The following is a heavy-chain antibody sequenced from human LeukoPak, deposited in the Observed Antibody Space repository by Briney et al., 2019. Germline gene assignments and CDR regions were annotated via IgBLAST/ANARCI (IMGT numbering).Heavy chain of an antibody. CDR3: ASGWSITGWYNNWFDP. CDR2: INPNSGGT. CDR1: GYTFTGYN. V-gene: IGHV1-2*02. Sequence: ASVKASCKASGYTFTGYNMHWVRQAPGQGLELMGWINPNSGGTNYAQKFQGRVTMTRDTSITTVYMELSRLRSDDTAVYFCASGWSITGWYNNWFDPWGQGTLVTVSS. J-gene: IGHJ5*02. D-gene: IGHD6-19*01.